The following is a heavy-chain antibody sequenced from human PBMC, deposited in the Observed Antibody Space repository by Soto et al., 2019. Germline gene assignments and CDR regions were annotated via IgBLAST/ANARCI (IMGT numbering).Heavy chain of an antibody. CDR2: IYYSGST. V-gene: IGHV4-30-4*01. CDR3: ASSHSYSSSPLRFDY. CDR1: GGSISSGDYY. D-gene: IGHD6-6*01. J-gene: IGHJ4*02. Sequence: PSETLSLTCTVSGGSISSGDYYWSWIRQPPGKGLEWIGYIYYSGSTYYNPSLKSRVTISVDTSKNQFSLKLSSVTAADTAVYYCASSHSYSSSPLRFDYWGQGTLVTVSS.